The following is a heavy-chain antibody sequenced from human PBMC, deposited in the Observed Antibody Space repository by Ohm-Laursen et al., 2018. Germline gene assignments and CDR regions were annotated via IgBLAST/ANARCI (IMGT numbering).Heavy chain of an antibody. J-gene: IGHJ6*02. CDR3: ARDSYGDYVIYYYYYGMDV. D-gene: IGHD4-17*01. V-gene: IGHV3-53*05. Sequence: SLRLSCTASGLTVSSNYMTWVRQAPGKGLEWVSVIYSGGSTYYADSVKGRFTISRDNSKNTLYLQMNSLRAEDTAVYYCARDSYGDYVIYYYYYGMDVWGQGTTVTVSS. CDR2: IYSGGST. CDR1: GLTVSSNY.